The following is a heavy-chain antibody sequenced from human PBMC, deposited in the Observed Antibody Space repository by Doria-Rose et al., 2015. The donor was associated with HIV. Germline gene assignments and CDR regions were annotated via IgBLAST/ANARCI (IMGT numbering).Heavy chain of an antibody. CDR3: ATGVTLDY. D-gene: IGHD3-10*01. J-gene: IGHJ4*02. Sequence: EQPVESGGGLVRPGGSLRLSCATSGFTFSSHRINWVRQAPGTGLEWVSSISSTSAYINYADSVRGRFTISRDNARNSLYLQMDSLRAEDTAIYYCATGVTLDYWGQGTLVTVSS. CDR1: GFTFSSHR. V-gene: IGHV3-21*01. CDR2: ISSTSAYI.